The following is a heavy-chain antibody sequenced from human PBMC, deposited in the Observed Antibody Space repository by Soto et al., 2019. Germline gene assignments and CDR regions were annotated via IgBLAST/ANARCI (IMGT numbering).Heavy chain of an antibody. CDR1: GFTFSSYD. V-gene: IGHV3-13*01. Sequence: EVQLVESGGGLVQPGGSLRLSCAASGFTFSSYDMHWVRQATGKGLEWVSAIGTAGDTYYPGSVKGRFTISRENAKNSLYLQMNSLRAEDTAVYYRARGGAAGAFDYWGQGTLVTVSS. D-gene: IGHD6-13*01. CDR2: IGTAGDT. CDR3: ARGGAAGAFDY. J-gene: IGHJ4*02.